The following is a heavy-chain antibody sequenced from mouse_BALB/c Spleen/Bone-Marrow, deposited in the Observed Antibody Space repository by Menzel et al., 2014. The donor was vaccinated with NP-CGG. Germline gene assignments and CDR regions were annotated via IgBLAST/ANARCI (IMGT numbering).Heavy chain of an antibody. V-gene: IGHV1-34*01. CDR1: GYSFTDYY. CDR2: VNPNNGGT. D-gene: IGHD2-4*01. Sequence: EVKLMESGPDLVKPGASVKISCKASGYSFTDYYMHWVKQSHGKSLEWIGRVNPNNGGTNYNQKFKGKAILTVDKSSNTAYMELRSLTSEDSAVYFCARDYDYGCAYLGQGTPVTVSA. J-gene: IGHJ3*01. CDR3: ARDYDYGCAY.